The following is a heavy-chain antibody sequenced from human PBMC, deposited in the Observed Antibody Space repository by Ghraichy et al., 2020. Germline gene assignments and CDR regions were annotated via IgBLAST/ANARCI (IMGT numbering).Heavy chain of an antibody. V-gene: IGHV3-74*01. CDR2: INSDWTTT. Sequence: VSRINSDWTTTNYADSVKGRFTISRDNAKNTLYLQMNSLRAEDMAVYYCARDLSWNYPFDYWGQGTLVTVYS. CDR3: ARDLSWNYPFDY. J-gene: IGHJ4*02. D-gene: IGHD1-7*01.